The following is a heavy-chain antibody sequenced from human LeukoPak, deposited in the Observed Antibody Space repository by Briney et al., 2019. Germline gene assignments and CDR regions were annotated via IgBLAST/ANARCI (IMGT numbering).Heavy chain of an antibody. J-gene: IGHJ4*02. D-gene: IGHD1-26*01. Sequence: GGSLRLSCAASGFTVSDNYMTWVRRTPGKGLEWVSLLSGGGRTYYADSVKGRFTISRDNSKNTLYLQMNSLRAEDTAVYYCARDYGLGSVVGATSGIFDYWGQGTLVTVSS. V-gene: IGHV3-66*02. CDR3: ARDYGLGSVVGATSGIFDY. CDR2: LSGGGRT. CDR1: GFTVSDNY.